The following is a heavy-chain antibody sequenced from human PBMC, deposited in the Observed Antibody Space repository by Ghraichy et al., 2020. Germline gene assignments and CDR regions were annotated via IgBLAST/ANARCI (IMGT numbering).Heavy chain of an antibody. CDR1: GGSFSGYY. D-gene: IGHD2-2*01. J-gene: IGHJ3*02. CDR2: INHSGGT. V-gene: IGHV4-34*01. Sequence: SETLSLTCAVYGGSFSGYYWSWIRQPPGKGLEWIGEINHSGGTNYNPSLKSRVTISVDTSKNQFSLKLSSVTAADTAVYYCARPHYCSSTTCSDAFDIWGQGTMVTVSS. CDR3: ARPHYCSSTTCSDAFDI.